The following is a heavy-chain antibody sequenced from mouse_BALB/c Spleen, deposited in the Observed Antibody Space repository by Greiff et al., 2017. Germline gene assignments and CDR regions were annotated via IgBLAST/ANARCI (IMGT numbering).Heavy chain of an antibody. J-gene: IGHJ1*01. Sequence: VKVVESGPGLVAPSQSLSITCTVSGFSLTGYGVNWVRQPPGKGLEWLGMIWGDGSTDYNSALKSRLSISKDNSKSQVFLKMNSLQTDDTARYYCAREGPTVVASYWYFDVWGAGTTVTVSS. CDR2: IWGDGST. V-gene: IGHV2-6-7*01. CDR1: GFSLTGYG. D-gene: IGHD1-1*01. CDR3: AREGPTVVASYWYFDV.